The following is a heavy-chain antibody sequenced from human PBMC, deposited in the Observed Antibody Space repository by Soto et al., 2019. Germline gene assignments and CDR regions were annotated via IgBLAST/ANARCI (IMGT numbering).Heavy chain of an antibody. D-gene: IGHD3-10*01. J-gene: IGHJ3*01. CDR2: IYPGDSDT. Sequence: GESLKISCKGSGYSFAGYWIGWGRQMPGKGLDWMGVIYPGDSDTRYSPSFHGQVTISADKSISTAYLQWSSLKASDTAMYFCARLPGVRGVFDGFNVWGQGXMVTV. CDR3: ARLPGVRGVFDGFNV. CDR1: GYSFAGYW. V-gene: IGHV5-51*01.